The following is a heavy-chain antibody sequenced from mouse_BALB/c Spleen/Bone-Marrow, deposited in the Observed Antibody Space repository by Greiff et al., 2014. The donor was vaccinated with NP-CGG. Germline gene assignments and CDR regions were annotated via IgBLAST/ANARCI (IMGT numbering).Heavy chain of an antibody. J-gene: IGHJ3*01. CDR1: GFTFTDYY. Sequence: VQLKQSGGGLVQPGGSLRLSCATSGFTFTDYYMSWVRQPPGKALEWLGFIRNKANGYTTEYSASVKGRFTISRDSSQSILYLQMNTLRAEDSATYYCARDRRYDLAWFAYWGQGTLVTVSA. D-gene: IGHD2-14*01. V-gene: IGHV7-3*02. CDR2: IRNKANGYTT. CDR3: ARDRRYDLAWFAY.